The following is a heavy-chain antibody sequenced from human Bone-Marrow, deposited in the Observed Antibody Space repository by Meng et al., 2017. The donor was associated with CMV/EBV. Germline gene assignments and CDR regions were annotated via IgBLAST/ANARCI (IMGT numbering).Heavy chain of an antibody. CDR1: GYTFTNYG. Sequence: ASVKVSCKASGYTFTNYGISWVRQAPGQGLEWMGWISAYNGNTDYAQKFQGRVSMTTDSSTSTAFMELRSLRSDDTAVYYCARLRFLEWNSFDYWGQGTLVTVSS. CDR2: ISAYNGNT. J-gene: IGHJ4*02. D-gene: IGHD3-3*01. V-gene: IGHV1-18*01. CDR3: ARLRFLEWNSFDY.